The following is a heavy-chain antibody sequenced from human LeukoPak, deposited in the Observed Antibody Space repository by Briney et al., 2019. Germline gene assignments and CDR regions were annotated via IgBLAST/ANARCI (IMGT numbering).Heavy chain of an antibody. J-gene: IGHJ4*02. D-gene: IGHD3-3*01. CDR1: GFTFSNAW. V-gene: IGHV3-15*01. Sequence: PGGSLRLSCAASGFTFSNAWMSWVRQAPGKGLEWVGRIKSKTDGGTTDYAAPVKGRFTISRDDSKNTLYLQMNSLKTEDTAVYYCTTTPPYCDFWSGYYPFDYWGQGTLVTVSS. CDR2: IKSKTDGGTT. CDR3: TTTPPYCDFWSGYYPFDY.